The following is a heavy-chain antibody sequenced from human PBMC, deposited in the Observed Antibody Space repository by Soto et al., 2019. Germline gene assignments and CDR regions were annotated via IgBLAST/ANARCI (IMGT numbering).Heavy chain of an antibody. Sequence: LQADSLTGDICGGSVSSNRASSNWIRKSPSRGLEWLGRTYYRSKWYYDYAVSVQSRIVINPDTSKNQFSLHLNSVTPEDTALYYCARDGGTGDDFWDYWGQGTLVTVSS. CDR3: ARDGGTGDDFWDY. CDR2: TYYRSKWYY. J-gene: IGHJ4*02. D-gene: IGHD3-3*01. V-gene: IGHV6-1*01. CDR1: GGSVSSNRAS.